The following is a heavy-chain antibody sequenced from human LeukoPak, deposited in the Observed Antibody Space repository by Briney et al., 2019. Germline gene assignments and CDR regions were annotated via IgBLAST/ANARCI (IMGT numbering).Heavy chain of an antibody. D-gene: IGHD3-10*01. CDR3: AVYRGSGSYFDY. CDR1: GGSVSSGSYY. Sequence: PSVTLSLTCTVSGGSVSSGSYYWSWIPQPPGKGLEWIGFIYYSGSTNYNPSLKSRVTISIDTSNNQFSLKLSSVTAADTAVYYCAVYRGSGSYFDYWGLGALVTVSS. J-gene: IGHJ4*02. V-gene: IGHV4-61*01. CDR2: IYYSGST.